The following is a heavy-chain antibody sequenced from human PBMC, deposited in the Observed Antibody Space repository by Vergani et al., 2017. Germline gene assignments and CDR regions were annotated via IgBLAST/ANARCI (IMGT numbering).Heavy chain of an antibody. D-gene: IGHD2-15*01. J-gene: IGHJ4*02. CDR1: GFTFSDYY. Sequence: QVQLVESGGGLVKPGGSLRLSCAASGFTFSDYYMTWIRQAPGKGLEWVSYISSSSSYTNYGDSVKGRFTISRDNAKKSLYLQMNSLRVEDTAVYYCARRYCSGGSCYPDYWGQGTLVTVSS. CDR2: ISSSSSYT. V-gene: IGHV3-11*06. CDR3: ARRYCSGGSCYPDY.